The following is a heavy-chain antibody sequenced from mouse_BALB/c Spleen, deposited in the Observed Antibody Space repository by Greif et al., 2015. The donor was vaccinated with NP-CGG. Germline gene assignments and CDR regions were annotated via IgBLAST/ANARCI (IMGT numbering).Heavy chain of an antibody. CDR2: INPSTGYT. Sequence: VQLQQSGAELAKPGASVKMSCKASGYTFTSYWMHWVKQRPGQGLEWIGYINPSTGYTEYNQKFKDKATLTADKSSSTAYMQLSSLTSEDSAVYYCARSPYYYGSSYGFAYWGQGTLVTVSA. CDR3: ARSPYYYGSSYGFAY. V-gene: IGHV1-7*01. CDR1: GYTFTSYW. J-gene: IGHJ3*01. D-gene: IGHD1-1*01.